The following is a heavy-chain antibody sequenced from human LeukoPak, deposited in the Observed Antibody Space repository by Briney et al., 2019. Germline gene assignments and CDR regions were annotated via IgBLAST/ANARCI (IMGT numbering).Heavy chain of an antibody. J-gene: IGHJ3*02. V-gene: IGHV1-3*03. CDR1: GGTFSSYA. CDR2: INAGNGNT. CDR3: ARGALNYDILTGNAFDI. D-gene: IGHD3-9*01. Sequence: ASVKVSCKASGGTFSSYAMHWVRQAPGQRLEWMGWINAGNGNTKYSQEFQGRVTITRDTSASTAYMELSSLRSEDMAVYYCARGALNYDILTGNAFDIWGQGTMVTVSS.